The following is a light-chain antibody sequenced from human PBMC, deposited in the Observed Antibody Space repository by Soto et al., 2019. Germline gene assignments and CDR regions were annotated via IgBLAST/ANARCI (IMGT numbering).Light chain of an antibody. CDR2: KAS. CDR3: QHYNSYSEA. CDR1: QSISSY. Sequence: DIQMTQSASSLSASVGDRFTITFRASQSISSYLNWYQQKPGKAPKLLIYKASTLKSGVPSRFSGSGSGTEFTLTISSLQPDDFATYYCQHYNSYSEAFGQGTKVDIK. J-gene: IGKJ1*01. V-gene: IGKV1-5*03.